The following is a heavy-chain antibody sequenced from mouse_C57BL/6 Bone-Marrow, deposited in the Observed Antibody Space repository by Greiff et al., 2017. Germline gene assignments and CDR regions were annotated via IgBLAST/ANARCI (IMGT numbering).Heavy chain of an antibody. CDR3: AREAVLPDYSWFAY. V-gene: IGHV1-72*01. D-gene: IGHD2-4*01. Sequence: QVQLQQPGAELVKPGASVKLSCKASGYTFTSYWMHWVKQRPGRGLEWIGRIDPNSGGTKYNEKFKSKATLTVDKPASTAYMQLSSLTTEDSAVYYCAREAVLPDYSWFAYWGQGTLVTVSA. CDR1: GYTFTSYW. CDR2: IDPNSGGT. J-gene: IGHJ3*01.